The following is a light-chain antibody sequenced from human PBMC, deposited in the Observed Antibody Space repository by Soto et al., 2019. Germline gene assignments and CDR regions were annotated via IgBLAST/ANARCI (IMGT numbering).Light chain of an antibody. Sequence: DIEMTQSPSTLSASVGDRATISCRASQSVSSYLAWYQQKPGQAPRLLIYAASTMQSGIPSRFSGSGSGTDFTLTISSLEPEDFAVYYCQQYNNSPHTFGQGTKVEIK. CDR1: QSVSSY. CDR2: AAS. V-gene: IGKV1-27*01. J-gene: IGKJ1*01. CDR3: QQYNNSPHT.